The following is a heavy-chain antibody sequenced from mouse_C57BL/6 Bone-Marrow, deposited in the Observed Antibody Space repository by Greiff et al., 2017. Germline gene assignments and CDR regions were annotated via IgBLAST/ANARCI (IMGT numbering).Heavy chain of an antibody. J-gene: IGHJ4*01. CDR3: ASPERYYYAMDY. CDR1: GFTFSSYG. Sequence: EVKLVESGGDLVKPGGSLKLSCAASGFTFSSYGMSWVRQTPDKRLEWVATISSGGSYTYYPDSVKGRFTISRDNAKNTLYLQMSSLKSEDTAMYYCASPERYYYAMDYWGQGTSVTVSS. V-gene: IGHV5-6*01. CDR2: ISSGGSYT.